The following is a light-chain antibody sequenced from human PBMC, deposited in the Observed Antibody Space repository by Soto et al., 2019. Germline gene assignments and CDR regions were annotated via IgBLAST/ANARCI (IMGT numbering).Light chain of an antibody. V-gene: IGKV1-5*01. Sequence: DIQVTKNPSTLSASVGDRVTITCRASQSISSWLAWYQQKPGKAPKLLIYDASSLESGVPSRFSGSGSGTEFTLTISSLQPDDFATYYCQQYNSYPFTFGPGTKVDN. CDR3: QQYNSYPFT. CDR2: DAS. CDR1: QSISSW. J-gene: IGKJ3*01.